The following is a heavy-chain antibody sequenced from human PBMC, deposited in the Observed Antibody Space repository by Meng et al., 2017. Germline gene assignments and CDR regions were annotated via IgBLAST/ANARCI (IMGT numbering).Heavy chain of an antibody. D-gene: IGHD1-26*01. CDR1: GFTFSDYY. J-gene: IGHJ4*02. CDR2: ISSSSSYI. Sequence: LVGSGGCLVKPGGSLRLSCAASGFTFSDYYMSWIRQAPGKGLEWVSSISSSSSYIYYADSVKGRFTISRDNAKNSLYLQMNSLRAEDTAVYYCARVGVGATVYYFDYWGQGTLVTVSS. V-gene: IGHV3-11*06. CDR3: ARVGVGATVYYFDY.